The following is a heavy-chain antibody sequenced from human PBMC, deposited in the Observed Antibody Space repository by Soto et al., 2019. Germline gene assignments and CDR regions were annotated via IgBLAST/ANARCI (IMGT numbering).Heavy chain of an antibody. CDR2: IRSKAYGGTT. V-gene: IGHV3-49*03. CDR1: GFTFGDYA. J-gene: IGHJ4*02. CDR3: TRVYDSSGYYLLPRVWSFDY. Sequence: PGGSLRLSCTASGFTFGDYAMSWFRQAPGKGLEWVGFIRSKAYGGTTEYAASVKGRFTISRDDSKSIAYLQMNSLKTEDTAVYYCTRVYDSSGYYLLPRVWSFDYWAREPWSPSPQ. D-gene: IGHD3-22*01.